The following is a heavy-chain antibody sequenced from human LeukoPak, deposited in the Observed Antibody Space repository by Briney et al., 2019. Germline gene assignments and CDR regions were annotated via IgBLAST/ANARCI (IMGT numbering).Heavy chain of an antibody. CDR3: ASPIFGVVINDDAFDI. CDR1: GFTVSNNY. CDR2: IYSGGRT. D-gene: IGHD3-3*01. J-gene: IGHJ3*02. Sequence: PGGSLRLSRAASGFTVSNNYMSWVRQAPGKGLEWVSVIYSGGRTYYADSVKGRFTISRDNSKNTLYLQMNSLRAEDTAVYYCASPIFGVVINDDAFDIWGQGTMVTVSS. V-gene: IGHV3-53*05.